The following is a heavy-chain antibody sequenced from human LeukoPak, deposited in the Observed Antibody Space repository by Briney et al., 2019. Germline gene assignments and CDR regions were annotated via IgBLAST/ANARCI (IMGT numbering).Heavy chain of an antibody. V-gene: IGHV1-46*01. D-gene: IGHD3-3*01. CDR2: INPSGGST. Sequence: ASVKVSCKAPGYTFTSYYMHWVRQAPGQGLEWMGIINPSGGSTSYAQKFQGRVTMTRDMSTSTVYMELSSLRSEDTAVYYCARTYYDFWSGYYGFDYWGQGTLVTVSS. J-gene: IGHJ4*02. CDR3: ARTYYDFWSGYYGFDY. CDR1: GYTFTSYY.